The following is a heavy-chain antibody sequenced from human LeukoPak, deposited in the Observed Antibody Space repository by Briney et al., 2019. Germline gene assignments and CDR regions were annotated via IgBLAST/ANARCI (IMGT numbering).Heavy chain of an antibody. Sequence: SVTVSCKASGGTFSSYAISWVRQAPGQGLEWMGGIIPIFGTANYAQKFQGRVTITADKSTSTAYMELSSLRSEDAAVYYCARNGDYSSRYYFDYWGQGTLVTVSS. CDR1: GGTFSSYA. CDR3: ARNGDYSSRYYFDY. CDR2: IIPIFGTA. V-gene: IGHV1-69*06. J-gene: IGHJ4*02. D-gene: IGHD4-17*01.